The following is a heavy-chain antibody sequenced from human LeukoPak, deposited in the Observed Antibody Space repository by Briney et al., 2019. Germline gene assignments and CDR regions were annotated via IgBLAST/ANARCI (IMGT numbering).Heavy chain of an antibody. J-gene: IGHJ4*02. V-gene: IGHV4-59*08. CDR3: ARVYIYGRSYFDY. Sequence: PSETLSLTCTVSGGSISSYYWSWIRQPPGKGLEWIGYIYYSGNTNYNPSLKSRVTISVDTSKNQFSLNLSSVTAADTAVYYCARVYIYGRSYFDYWGQGTLVTVSS. D-gene: IGHD5-18*01. CDR2: IYYSGNT. CDR1: GGSISSYY.